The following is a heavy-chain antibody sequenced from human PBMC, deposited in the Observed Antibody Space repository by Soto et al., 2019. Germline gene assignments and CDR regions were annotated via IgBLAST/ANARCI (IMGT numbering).Heavy chain of an antibody. CDR3: ARVDLEGRYFARFDY. V-gene: IGHV1-18*01. CDR1: GYTFTSYR. CDR2: ISAYNGHT. Sequence: QVQLVQSGAEVKKPGASVKVSCKASGYTFTSYRISWVRQAPGQGLEWMGWISAYNGHTNYAQKLQGRVTMTTDTSTMTAYMEVRGLRSYDTAVYYCARVDLEGRYFARFDYRGQGTLVTVSS. D-gene: IGHD3-9*01. J-gene: IGHJ4*02.